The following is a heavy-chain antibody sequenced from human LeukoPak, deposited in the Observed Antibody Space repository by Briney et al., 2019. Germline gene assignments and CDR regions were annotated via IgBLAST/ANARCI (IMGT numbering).Heavy chain of an antibody. CDR2: IRYDGSNK. CDR1: GFTFSSYG. Sequence: PGGSLRLSCAASGFTFSSYGMHWVRQAPGKGLEWVAFIRYDGSNKYYADSVKGRFTISRDNSKNTLYLQMNSLRAEDTAVYYCASLSIAAGGYYYYGMDVWGQGTTVTVSS. J-gene: IGHJ6*02. D-gene: IGHD6-13*01. V-gene: IGHV3-30*02. CDR3: ASLSIAAGGYYYYGMDV.